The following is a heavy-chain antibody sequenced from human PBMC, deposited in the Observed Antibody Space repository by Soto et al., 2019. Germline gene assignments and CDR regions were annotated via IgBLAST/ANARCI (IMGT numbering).Heavy chain of an antibody. CDR1: GFTFSSYA. J-gene: IGHJ3*02. CDR2: ISYDGSNK. D-gene: IGHD3-22*01. Sequence: GGSLRVSCAASGFTFSSYARHWVRQAPGKGLEWVAVISYDGSNKYYADSVKGRFTISRDNSKNTLYLQMNSLRAEDTAVYYCARVNVSDYYDSSGYSQHDAFDIWGQGTMVTVSS. V-gene: IGHV3-30-3*01. CDR3: ARVNVSDYYDSSGYSQHDAFDI.